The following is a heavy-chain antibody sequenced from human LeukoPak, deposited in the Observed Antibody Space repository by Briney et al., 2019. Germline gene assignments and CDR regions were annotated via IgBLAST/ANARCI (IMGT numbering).Heavy chain of an antibody. Sequence: ASVKVSCKASGYTFTGYYMYWVRQAPGQGLEWMGWINPNNGGTNYAQKFQGRVTMTRDTSISTAYMELTTLRSDDTAIYYCAGVGDNSGYPGDYWGQGTLVTVSS. J-gene: IGHJ4*02. CDR2: INPNNGGT. CDR3: AGVGDNSGYPGDY. V-gene: IGHV1-2*02. CDR1: GYTFTGYY. D-gene: IGHD3-22*01.